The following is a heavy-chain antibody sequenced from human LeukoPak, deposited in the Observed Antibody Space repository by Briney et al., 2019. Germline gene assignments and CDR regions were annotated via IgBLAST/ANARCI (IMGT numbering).Heavy chain of an antibody. Sequence: TLSLTCAVSGDSISSGGYSWSWIRQPPGKGLEWIGYIYYIGSTSYTPSLKSRVTMSVDTSKNQFSLKLSSVTAADTAVYYCARDREHIVLLPGAKRKTWYFDYWGQGTLVTVSS. CDR2: IYYIGST. CDR3: ARDREHIVLLPGAKRKTWYFDY. CDR1: GDSISSGGYS. D-gene: IGHD2-2*01. J-gene: IGHJ4*02. V-gene: IGHV4-30-4*07.